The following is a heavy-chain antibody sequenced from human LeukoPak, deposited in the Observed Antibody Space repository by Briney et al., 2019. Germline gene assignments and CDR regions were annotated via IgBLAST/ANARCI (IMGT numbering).Heavy chain of an antibody. CDR3: ARDRSGGPSGGMDV. CDR2: ISYDGSNK. D-gene: IGHD2-15*01. J-gene: IGHJ6*02. Sequence: PGGSLRLSCAASGFTFSGYGMHWVRQAPGKGLEWVAVISYDGSNKYYADSVKGRFTISRDNSKNTLYLQMNSLRAEDTAVYYCARDRSGGPSGGMDVWGQGTTVTVSS. V-gene: IGHV3-30*03. CDR1: GFTFSGYG.